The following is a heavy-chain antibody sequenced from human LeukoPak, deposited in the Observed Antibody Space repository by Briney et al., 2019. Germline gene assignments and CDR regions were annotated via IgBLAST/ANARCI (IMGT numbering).Heavy chain of an antibody. CDR2: IHHTGST. V-gene: IGHV4-39*01. D-gene: IGHD2-2*01. J-gene: IGHJ5*02. CDR3: ALKRYCSSTSCYEVANFRFDP. CDR1: GDSISSNIVQ. Sequence: SETLSLTCTVSGDSISSNIVQWAWIRQPPGKGLEWIGSIHHTGSTYYKSSLKSRLTMSVDTSKNQFSLKLTSVTAADTAVYFCALKRYCSSTSCYEVANFRFDPWGQGTLVTVSS.